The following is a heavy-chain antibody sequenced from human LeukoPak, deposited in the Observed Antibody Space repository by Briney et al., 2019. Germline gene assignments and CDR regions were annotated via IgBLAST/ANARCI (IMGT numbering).Heavy chain of an antibody. V-gene: IGHV3-23*01. D-gene: IGHD4-17*01. CDR3: AKDKRGGSDYVYFDY. CDR2: ISGGGEYT. Sequence: GGSLRLSCAASGVNFSDYAMNWVRQAPGKGLEWVSAISGGGEYTRYADSVQGRFIVSRDNFKNTVYLQMTSLRVEDTAVYFCAKDKRGGSDYVYFDYWGQGTLVTVSS. CDR1: GVNFSDYA. J-gene: IGHJ4*02.